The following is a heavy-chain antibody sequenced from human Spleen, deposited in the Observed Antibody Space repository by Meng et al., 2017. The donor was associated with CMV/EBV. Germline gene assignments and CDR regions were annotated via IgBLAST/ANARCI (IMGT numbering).Heavy chain of an antibody. D-gene: IGHD3-22*01. CDR2: ITNSGGTI. J-gene: IGHJ3*02. V-gene: IGHV3-11*04. CDR1: GLTFSDYY. CDR3: ARVYIAPYDSSGYAGAAFDI. Sequence: GGSLRLSCAASGLTFSDYYMSWIRQAPGKGLEWVSYITNSGGTIYYADSVKGRFTISRDNAMSSLYLQMNRLRAEDTAVYFCARVYIAPYDSSGYAGAAFDIWGQGTAVTVSS.